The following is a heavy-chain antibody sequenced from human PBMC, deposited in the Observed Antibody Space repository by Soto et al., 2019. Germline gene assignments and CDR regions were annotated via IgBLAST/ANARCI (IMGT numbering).Heavy chain of an antibody. CDR1: GYSFTSYW. CDR2: IDPSDSYT. Sequence: GESLKISCXGSGYSFTSYWISWVRQMPGKGLEWMGRIDPSDSYTNYSPSFQGHVTISADKSISTAYLQWSSLKASDTAMYYCARRRMSAVAGFDYWGQGTLVTVS. D-gene: IGHD6-19*01. J-gene: IGHJ4*02. V-gene: IGHV5-10-1*01. CDR3: ARRRMSAVAGFDY.